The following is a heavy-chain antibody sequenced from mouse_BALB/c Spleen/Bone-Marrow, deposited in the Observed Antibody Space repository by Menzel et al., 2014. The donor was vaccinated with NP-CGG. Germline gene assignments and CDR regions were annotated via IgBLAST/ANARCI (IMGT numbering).Heavy chain of an antibody. J-gene: IGHJ2*01. CDR1: GISITTGNYR. Sequence: DVKLQESGPGLVKPSQTVSLTCTVTGISITTGNYRWSWIRQFPGNKLEWIGYIYYSGTITYNPSLTSRTTITRDTSKNQCFLEMISLTAEDTATYYCARGYDYFDYWGQGTALTVSS. V-gene: IGHV3-5*02. CDR2: IYYSGTI. D-gene: IGHD2-2*01. CDR3: ARGYDYFDY.